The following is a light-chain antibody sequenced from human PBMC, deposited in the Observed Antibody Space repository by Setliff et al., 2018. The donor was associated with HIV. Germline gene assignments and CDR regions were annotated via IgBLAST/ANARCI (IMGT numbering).Light chain of an antibody. V-gene: IGLV1-47*01. Sequence: QSALAQQPSASGTPGQRVTISCSGSSSNIGSNYVYWYQQLPGTAPKLLIYRNNQRPSGVPDRFSGSKSGTSASLAISGLRSEDEADYYCAAWDDSLSGYGFGTGTKVTVL. J-gene: IGLJ1*01. CDR1: SSNIGSNY. CDR2: RNN. CDR3: AAWDDSLSGYG.